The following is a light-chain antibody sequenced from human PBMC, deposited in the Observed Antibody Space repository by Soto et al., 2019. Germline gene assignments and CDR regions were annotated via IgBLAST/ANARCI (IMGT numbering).Light chain of an antibody. J-gene: IGKJ1*01. CDR3: QQYGSSPWT. V-gene: IGKV3-20*01. CDR1: QSVSSSY. Sequence: EIVLTQSRGTLSLSPRERATLSCRASQSVSSSYLAWYQQKPGQAPRLLICGASSRATGIPARFSGSGSGTAFTLTISRLEPEDFAVYYCQQYGSSPWTFGQGTKVEIK. CDR2: GAS.